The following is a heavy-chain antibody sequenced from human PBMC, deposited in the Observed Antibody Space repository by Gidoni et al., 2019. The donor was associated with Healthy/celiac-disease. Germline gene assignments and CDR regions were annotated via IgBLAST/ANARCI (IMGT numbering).Heavy chain of an antibody. D-gene: IGHD5-12*01. CDR3: ARDPRRDGYIYFDY. J-gene: IGHJ4*02. Sequence: QVQLQESGPGLVKPSETLSLTCTVSVGSISSYYWSWIRQPPGKGLEWIGYIYYRGSTNYNPSLKSRVTISVDTSKNQFSLKLSSVTAADTAVYYCARDPRRDGYIYFDYWGQGTLVTVSS. CDR1: VGSISSYY. CDR2: IYYRGST. V-gene: IGHV4-59*01.